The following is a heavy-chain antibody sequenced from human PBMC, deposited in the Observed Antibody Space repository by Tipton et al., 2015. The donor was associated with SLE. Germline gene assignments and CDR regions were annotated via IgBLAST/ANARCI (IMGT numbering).Heavy chain of an antibody. CDR3: ARVGIAVADIFDY. CDR2: IKQDGSEK. CDR1: GFTFSSSW. J-gene: IGHJ4*02. Sequence: AVSGFTFSSSWMSWVRQAPGKGLEWVANIKQDGSEKYHVDSVKGRFTISRDNAENSLYLQMNSLRAEDTAVYYCARVGIAVADIFDYWGQGTLVTVSS. D-gene: IGHD6-19*01. V-gene: IGHV3-7*01.